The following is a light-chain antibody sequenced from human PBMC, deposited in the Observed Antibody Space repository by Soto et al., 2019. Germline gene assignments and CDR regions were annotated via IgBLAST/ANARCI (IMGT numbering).Light chain of an antibody. J-gene: IGLJ2*01. Sequence: QSVLTQPPSVSGAPGQRVTISCTGSSSNIGAGYDVPWYQQLPGTAPKLLIYGNSNRPSGVPDRFSGSKSGTSASLAITGLQAEDEADYYCQSYDSSLSGFLVFGGGTRLPVL. V-gene: IGLV1-40*01. CDR2: GNS. CDR1: SSNIGAGYD. CDR3: QSYDSSLSGFLV.